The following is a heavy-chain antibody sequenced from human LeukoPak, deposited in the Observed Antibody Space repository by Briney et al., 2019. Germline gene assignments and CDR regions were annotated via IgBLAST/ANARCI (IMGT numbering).Heavy chain of an antibody. CDR1: GFIFSDYY. V-gene: IGHV3-7*01. Sequence: GGSLRLSCAASGFIFSDYYMSWIRQAPGKGLEWVANIKQDGGEKYYVDSVKGRFTISRDNAKNSLYLQMNSLRAEDTAVYYCARLGARQVLDYWGQGTLVTVSS. CDR3: ARLGARQVLDY. D-gene: IGHD4-17*01. J-gene: IGHJ4*02. CDR2: IKQDGGEK.